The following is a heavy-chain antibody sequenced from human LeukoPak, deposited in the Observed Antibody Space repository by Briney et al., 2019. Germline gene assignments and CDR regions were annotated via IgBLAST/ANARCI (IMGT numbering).Heavy chain of an antibody. J-gene: IGHJ6*02. CDR2: IYSGGST. Sequence: GGSLRLSCAASGFTVSSNYMSWVRQAPGEGLEWGSVIYSGGSTYYADSVKGRFTISRDNSKNTLCLQMNSLRAEDTAVYYCARDRKYYYDSSGPSQDYGMDVWGQGTTVTVSS. V-gene: IGHV3-66*01. CDR3: ARDRKYYYDSSGPSQDYGMDV. D-gene: IGHD3-22*01. CDR1: GFTVSSNY.